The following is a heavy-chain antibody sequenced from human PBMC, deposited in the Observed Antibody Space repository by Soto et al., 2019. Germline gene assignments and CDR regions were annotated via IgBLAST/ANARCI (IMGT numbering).Heavy chain of an antibody. D-gene: IGHD1-26*01. CDR2: IFWDNDK. CDR1: GFSLITSGVG. Sequence: QITLKESGPTLVKPTQTLTLTCTFSGFSLITSGVGVGWLRQPPGNALEWHALIFWDNDKRYSPSRKSRLTITKDTSKIQVVLTMTSMDPVDTATYYCAHRRGSLRPYNYYSGVDVWGQGTTVTVSS. J-gene: IGHJ6*02. V-gene: IGHV2-5*02. CDR3: AHRRGSLRPYNYYSGVDV.